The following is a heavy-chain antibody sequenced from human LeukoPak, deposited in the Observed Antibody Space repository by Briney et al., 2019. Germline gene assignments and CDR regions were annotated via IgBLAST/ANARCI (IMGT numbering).Heavy chain of an antibody. CDR3: AKGCGSEIESDFDI. CDR1: GCTFYDYA. Sequence: GGSVRVSCAASGCTFYDYAMHWVRQAPGKGLEWVGGISWNINSVGYAGSAKGRVTISRDNANHYLYLQQHSLRAETTAFYSAKGCGSEIESDFDIWGQGTMVTVSS. CDR2: ISWNINSV. V-gene: IGHV3-9*01. D-gene: IGHD2-21*01. J-gene: IGHJ3*02.